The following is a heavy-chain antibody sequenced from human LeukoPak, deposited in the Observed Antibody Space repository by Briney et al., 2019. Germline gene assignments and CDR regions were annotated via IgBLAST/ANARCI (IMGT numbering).Heavy chain of an antibody. J-gene: IGHJ4*02. V-gene: IGHV1-2*02. CDR2: ITPNSGGT. D-gene: IGHD4-17*01. CDR3: ARGTTVIQTLDY. Sequence: ASVKVSCKASGYTFTGYYMHWVRQAPGQGLEWMGWITPNSGGTNYAQKFQGRVIMTRDTSISTAYMELSRLRSDDTAVYYCARGTTVIQTLDYWGQGTLVTVSS. CDR1: GYTFTGYY.